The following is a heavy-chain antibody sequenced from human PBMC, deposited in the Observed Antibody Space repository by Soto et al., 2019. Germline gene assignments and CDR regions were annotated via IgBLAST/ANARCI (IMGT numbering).Heavy chain of an antibody. V-gene: IGHV3-23*01. CDR1: GFTFSSYA. D-gene: IGHD6-6*01. CDR3: AKGLDSIAARTLANFDY. Sequence: PGGSLRLSCAASGFTFSSYAMSWVRQAPGKGLEWVSAISGSGGSTYYADSVKGRFTISRDNSKNTLYLQMNSLRAEDTAVYYCAKGLDSIAARTLANFDYWGQGTLVTVSS. CDR2: ISGSGGST. J-gene: IGHJ4*02.